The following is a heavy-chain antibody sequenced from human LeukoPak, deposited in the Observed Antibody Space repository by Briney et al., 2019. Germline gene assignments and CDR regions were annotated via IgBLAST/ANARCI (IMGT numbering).Heavy chain of an antibody. V-gene: IGHV1-18*01. CDR3: ARQVDTTMALPDY. CDR2: ISTYNYNT. D-gene: IGHD5-18*01. Sequence: ASVKISCKTSGYTFTSYGVSWVRQAPGQRLEWMGWISTYNYNTNYAQKFRGRVTLTKDTSTSTVYMELRSLRSDDTAIYYCARQVDTTMALPDYWGQGTLVTVSS. CDR1: GYTFTSYG. J-gene: IGHJ4*02.